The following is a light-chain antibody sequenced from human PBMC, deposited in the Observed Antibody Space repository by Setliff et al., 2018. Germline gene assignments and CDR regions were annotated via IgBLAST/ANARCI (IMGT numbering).Light chain of an antibody. J-gene: IGLJ1*01. V-gene: IGLV2-8*01. Sequence: SALTQPPSASGSPGQSLTISCTGTSNDIGAYKFVSWYQQHPGKPPKLIIYEVSKRPSGVPDRFSGSKSGNTASLTVSGLQPEDEADYYCCSYTDSSDLYVFGSGTKVTVL. CDR2: EVS. CDR1: SNDIGAYKF. CDR3: CSYTDSSDLYV.